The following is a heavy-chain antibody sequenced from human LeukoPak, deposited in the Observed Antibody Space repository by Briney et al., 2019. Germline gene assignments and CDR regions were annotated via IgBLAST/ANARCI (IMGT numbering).Heavy chain of an antibody. Sequence: PGGSLRLSCSASGFTFSNYATYWVRQAPGKGLEYVSAISNNGGSTYYADSVKGRFTISRDNSKNTLYFQMSSLRGEDTAVYYCVKARGAMTTRWYFDYWGQGTLVTVSS. V-gene: IGHV3-64D*06. CDR3: VKARGAMTTRWYFDY. J-gene: IGHJ4*02. CDR2: ISNNGGST. CDR1: GFTFSNYA. D-gene: IGHD3-10*01.